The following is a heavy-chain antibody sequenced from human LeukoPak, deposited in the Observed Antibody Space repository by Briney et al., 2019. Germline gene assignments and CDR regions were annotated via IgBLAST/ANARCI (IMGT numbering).Heavy chain of an antibody. V-gene: IGHV3-30*02. CDR2: IRDDGSVK. D-gene: IGHD3-10*01. CDR1: GFTFSNYG. J-gene: IGHJ4*02. CDR3: ATSTWFGSRFEY. Sequence: PGGSLRLSCAASGFTFSNYGMHWVRQAPGKGLEWASFIRDDGSVKYYADSVKGRFAISRDNSKNTRYLQMNSLREEDTAVYYCATSTWFGSRFEYWGRGTLVTVS.